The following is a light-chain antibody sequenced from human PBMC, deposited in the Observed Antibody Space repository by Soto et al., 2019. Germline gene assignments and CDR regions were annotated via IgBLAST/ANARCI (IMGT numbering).Light chain of an antibody. V-gene: IGKV3-11*01. Sequence: EIVLTQSPATLSLCPGDKAKLSCRASQSVRTYLAAYHHKPGQAPRLLISAATNRATGIPARFSVSGSGTDFTLTISSLEAADSAVYYGHQRSNSPRTFGGGAQVEIK. CDR1: QSVRTY. CDR2: AAT. CDR3: HQRSNSPRT. J-gene: IGKJ4*01.